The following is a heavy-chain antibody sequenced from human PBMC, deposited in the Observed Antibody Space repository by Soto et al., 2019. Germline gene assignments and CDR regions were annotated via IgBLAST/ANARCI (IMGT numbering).Heavy chain of an antibody. CDR1: GFTFSNAW. CDR2: IKSKTDGGTT. J-gene: IGHJ4*02. Sequence: PGGSLRLSCAASGFTFSNAWMNWVRQAPGKGLEWVGRIKSKTDGGTTDYAAPVKGRFTISRDDSKNTLYLQMNSLKTEDTAVYYRTTGAPSYDFWSGYHSHWGQGTLVTVSS. V-gene: IGHV3-15*07. D-gene: IGHD3-3*01. CDR3: TTGAPSYDFWSGYHSH.